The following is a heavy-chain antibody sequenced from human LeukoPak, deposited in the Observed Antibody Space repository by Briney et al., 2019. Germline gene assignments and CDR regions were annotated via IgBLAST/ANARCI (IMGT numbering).Heavy chain of an antibody. Sequence: SETLSLTCTVSGGSISSSSYYWGWIRQPPGKGLEWIGSIYYSGSTYYNPSLKSRVTISVDTSKNQFSLKLSSVTAADTAVYYCASSLAAAGGSFDNWGQGILVTVSS. CDR2: IYYSGST. D-gene: IGHD6-13*01. CDR3: ASSLAAAGGSFDN. J-gene: IGHJ4*02. V-gene: IGHV4-39*07. CDR1: GGSISSSSYY.